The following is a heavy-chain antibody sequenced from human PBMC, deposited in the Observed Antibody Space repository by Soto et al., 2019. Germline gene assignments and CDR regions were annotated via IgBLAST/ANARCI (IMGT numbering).Heavy chain of an antibody. J-gene: IGHJ4*02. CDR2: IYYSGST. Sequence: QVQLQESGPGLVKPSQTLSLTCTVSGGSISSGGYYWSWIRQHPGKGLEWIGYIYYSGSTYYNPSLKSRVTISVDTSKNQFSLKLSSVTAADTAVYYCARDSRHGDYAQYYFDYWGQGTLVTVSS. D-gene: IGHD4-17*01. CDR3: ARDSRHGDYAQYYFDY. CDR1: GGSISSGGYY. V-gene: IGHV4-31*03.